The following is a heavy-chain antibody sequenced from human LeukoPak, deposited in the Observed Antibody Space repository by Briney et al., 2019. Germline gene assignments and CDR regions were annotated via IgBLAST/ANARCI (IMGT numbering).Heavy chain of an antibody. J-gene: IGHJ6*01. CDR1: GFTFSDYY. Sequence: GGSLRLSCTVSGFTFSDYYMTWVRQAPGKGLEWVANIKQDGSEKYYVDSVKGRFTISRDNAKNSLYLQMSNLRAEDTAVYFCARGGGLDVWGQGATVTVSS. CDR3: ARGGGLDV. V-gene: IGHV3-7*03. D-gene: IGHD3-16*01. CDR2: IKQDGSEK.